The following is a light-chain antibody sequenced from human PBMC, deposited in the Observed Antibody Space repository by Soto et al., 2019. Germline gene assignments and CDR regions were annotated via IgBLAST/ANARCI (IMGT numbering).Light chain of an antibody. V-gene: IGKV3-20*01. CDR2: GAS. J-gene: IGKJ1*01. Sequence: ENVLRYSPATQSLTPGERATLSCRASQSVSNNYLAWYQQKPGQAPRLLIYGASNRATGIPDRFSGSGSGTDFTLTISRLEPEDCAVYYCQQYGSSGTFGQGTK. CDR3: QQYGSSGT. CDR1: QSVSNNY.